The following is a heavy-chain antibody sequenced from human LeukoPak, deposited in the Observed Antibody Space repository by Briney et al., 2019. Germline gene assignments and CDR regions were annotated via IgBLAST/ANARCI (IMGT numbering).Heavy chain of an antibody. CDR3: ATGRSGYFDS. Sequence: PGGSLRLSCAASGLTLSDAWLTWVRQAPGKGLEWVARIKSKIDGGLKDYAAPVKGTFTISRDDSENTVCLQINSLKIEDTAMYYCATGRSGYFDSWGQGTLVTVSS. CDR2: IKSKIDGGLK. CDR1: GLTLSDAW. J-gene: IGHJ4*02. V-gene: IGHV3-15*01.